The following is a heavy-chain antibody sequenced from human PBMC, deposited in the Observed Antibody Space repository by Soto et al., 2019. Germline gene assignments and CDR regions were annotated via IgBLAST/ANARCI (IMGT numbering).Heavy chain of an antibody. J-gene: IGHJ4*02. CDR3: ARHIGSAYCGGDCYHGIDY. CDR1: GYSFTSYW. CDR2: IDPSDSYT. V-gene: IGHV5-10-1*01. Sequence: PGESLKISCKGSGYSFTSYWISGVRQMPGKGLEWMGRIDPSDSYTNYSPSFQGYVTISADKSISTAYLQWSSLKASDTAMYYCARHIGSAYCGGDCYHGIDYWGQGTLVTVSS. D-gene: IGHD2-21*02.